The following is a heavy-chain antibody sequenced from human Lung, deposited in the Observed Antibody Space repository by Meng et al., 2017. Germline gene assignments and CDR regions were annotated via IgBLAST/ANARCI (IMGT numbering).Heavy chain of an antibody. V-gene: IGHV3-21*01. D-gene: IGHD2-15*01. CDR1: GFTFSNYS. Sequence: EVQLVESGGGLVTPGGSSRVSCAASGFTFSNYSMNWVRQAPGKELEWVSSISSDSRYIFYADSVKGRFTISRDNGKKLLYLQMNSLSPEDTAVFYCARFETVGVATGDFWGQGTLVTVSS. J-gene: IGHJ4*02. CDR2: ISSDSRYI. CDR3: ARFETVGVATGDF.